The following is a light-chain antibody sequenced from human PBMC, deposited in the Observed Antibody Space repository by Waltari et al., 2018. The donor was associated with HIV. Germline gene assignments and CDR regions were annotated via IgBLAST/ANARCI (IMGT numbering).Light chain of an antibody. CDR2: SAS. CDR3: QQSYRTPRT. J-gene: IGKJ2*01. V-gene: IGKV1-39*01. Sequence: DIQMTQSPSSRSASVGHRITITCRASHTIETYVNWYQQKPGKAAKLLIYSASSLQSGVPSRFSGSGSGTDFTLTINSLQPDDFATYYCQQSYRTPRTFGQGTKLEI. CDR1: HTIETY.